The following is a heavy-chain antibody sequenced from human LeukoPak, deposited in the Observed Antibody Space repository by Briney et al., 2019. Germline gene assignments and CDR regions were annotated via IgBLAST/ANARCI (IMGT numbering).Heavy chain of an antibody. CDR3: ARLARVQQVAHYYYHSMDV. Sequence: PSETLSLTCAVSGVSISGNYWNWVRQPPGRGLEWIGYIYSDGTTNYNPSLKSRVAMSVDASENQFSLKLDSVTAADTVAYYCARLARVQQVAHYYYHSMDVWGQGTTVTVSS. V-gene: IGHV4-59*01. J-gene: IGHJ6*02. CDR2: IYSDGTT. CDR1: GVSISGNY. D-gene: IGHD6-13*01.